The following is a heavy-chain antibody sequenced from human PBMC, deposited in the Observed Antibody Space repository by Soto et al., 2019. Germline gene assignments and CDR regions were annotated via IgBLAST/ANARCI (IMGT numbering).Heavy chain of an antibody. CDR1: GFTFSSYG. CDR3: ATSSLGYYGMDV. Sequence: QVQLVESGGGVVQPGRSLRLSCAASGFTFSSYGMHWVRQAPGKGLEWVAVIWYDGSNKYYADSVKGRFTISRDNSKNTLYLQMNSLRAEDTAVYYCATSSLGYYGMDVWGQGTTVTVSS. CDR2: IWYDGSNK. J-gene: IGHJ6*02. D-gene: IGHD6-13*01. V-gene: IGHV3-33*01.